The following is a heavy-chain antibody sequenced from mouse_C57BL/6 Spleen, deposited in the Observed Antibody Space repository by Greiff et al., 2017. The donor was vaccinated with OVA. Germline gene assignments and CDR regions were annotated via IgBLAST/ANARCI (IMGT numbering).Heavy chain of an antibody. V-gene: IGHV1-82*01. D-gene: IGHD1-2*01. Sequence: VQLQQSGPELVKPGASVKISCKASGYAFSSSWMNWVKQRPGKGLEWIGRVYPGDGDTNYNGKFKGKATLTADKSSSTAYMQLSSLTSEDSAVYFCARELRRWYFDVWGTGTTVTVSS. J-gene: IGHJ1*03. CDR2: VYPGDGDT. CDR1: GYAFSSSW. CDR3: ARELRRWYFDV.